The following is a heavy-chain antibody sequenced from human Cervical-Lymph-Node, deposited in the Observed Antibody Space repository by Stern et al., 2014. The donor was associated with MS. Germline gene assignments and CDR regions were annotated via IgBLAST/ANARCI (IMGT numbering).Heavy chain of an antibody. J-gene: IGHJ4*02. CDR2: IYHSGST. V-gene: IGHV4-4*02. Sequence: QLQLQESGPGLVKPSGTLPLTCAVSGGSISSSNWWSWVRQPPGKGLEWIGEIYHSGSTNYNPSLKSRVTISVDKSKNQFSLKLSSVTAADTAVYYCASKRAEPPDYFDYWGQGTLVTVSS. CDR3: ASKRAEPPDYFDY. CDR1: GGSISSSNW. D-gene: IGHD1-14*01.